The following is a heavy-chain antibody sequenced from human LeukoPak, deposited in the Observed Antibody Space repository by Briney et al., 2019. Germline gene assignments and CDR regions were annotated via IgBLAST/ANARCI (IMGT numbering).Heavy chain of an antibody. CDR2: IYYSGST. CDR1: GGSISSYY. CDR3: ARGRIAAAGYDAPFDY. D-gene: IGHD6-13*01. V-gene: IGHV4-59*01. J-gene: IGHJ4*02. Sequence: PSETLSLTCTVSGGSISSYYWSWIRQPPGKGLEWIGYIYYSGSTNYKPSLKSRVTISVETSKNQFSLKLRSVTAADTAVYYCARGRIAAAGYDAPFDYWGQGTLVTVSS.